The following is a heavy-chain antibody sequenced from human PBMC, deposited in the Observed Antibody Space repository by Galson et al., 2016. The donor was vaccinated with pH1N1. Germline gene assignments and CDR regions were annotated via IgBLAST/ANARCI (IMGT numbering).Heavy chain of an antibody. J-gene: IGHJ4*02. V-gene: IGHV1-46*01. CDR2: IDPSGGGT. D-gene: IGHD1-26*01. Sequence: SVKVSCKASGYTFTSYYFHWVRQAPGQGLEWMGVIDPSGGGTTYAQKFQARVTMTRDTSTTSVYMDLSSLKSDDTAVYYCTRDLGRLRDFWGQGTLVTVSS. CDR1: GYTFTSYY. CDR3: TRDLGRLRDF.